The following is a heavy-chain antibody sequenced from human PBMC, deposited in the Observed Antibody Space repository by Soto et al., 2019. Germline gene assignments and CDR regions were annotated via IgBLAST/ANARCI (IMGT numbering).Heavy chain of an antibody. CDR2: TYYRSRWYS. J-gene: IGHJ4*02. CDR3: ARDPPGFHSAFDF. Sequence: SQTLSRTCXISGDSVSSNGAAWNWIRQSPSRGLEWLGRTYYRSRWYSDYAPPVKSRITVNPDTSQNQFSLQLNSVTPEDTAIYSCARDPPGFHSAFDFWGQGTLVTVS. D-gene: IGHD4-4*01. CDR1: GDSVSSNGAA. V-gene: IGHV6-1*01.